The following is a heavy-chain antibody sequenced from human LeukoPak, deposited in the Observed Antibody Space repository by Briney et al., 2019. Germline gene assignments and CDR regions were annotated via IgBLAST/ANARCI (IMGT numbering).Heavy chain of an antibody. D-gene: IGHD5-18*01. CDR1: GYTFTSYD. CDR3: ARGDTAMVPYYYGMDV. V-gene: IGHV1-8*01. J-gene: IGHJ6*02. CDR2: MNPNSGNT. Sequence: ASVKVSCKASGYTFTSYDINWVRQATGQGLEWMGWMNPNSGNTGYAQKFQGRVTMTRNTSISTAYMELSSLRSEDTAVYYCARGDTAMVPYYYGMDVWGQGTTVTVSS.